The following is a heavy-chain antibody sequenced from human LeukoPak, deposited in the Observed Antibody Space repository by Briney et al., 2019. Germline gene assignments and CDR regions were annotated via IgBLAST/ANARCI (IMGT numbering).Heavy chain of an antibody. J-gene: IGHJ4*02. CDR3: ARGTLAGYFLGY. CDR2: ISYSGDST. V-gene: IGHV3-23*01. D-gene: IGHD6-19*01. Sequence: GGSLRLSCAASGFTFSSYAMSWVRQAPGKGLEWVSSISYSGDSTDYADSVKGRLIISRDNSKNTLGLQMNSLRAEDTAIYYCARGTLAGYFLGYWGRGTLVTVSS. CDR1: GFTFSSYA.